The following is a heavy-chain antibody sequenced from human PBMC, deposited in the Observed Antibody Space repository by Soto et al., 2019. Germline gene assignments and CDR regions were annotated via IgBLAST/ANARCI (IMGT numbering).Heavy chain of an antibody. Sequence: ASVKVSCKASGYTFTSYDINWVRQATGQGLEWMGWMNPNSGNTGYAQKFQGRVTMTRNTPISTAYMELSSLRSEDTAVYYCATYSSSSLSWFDPWGQGTLVTVSS. V-gene: IGHV1-8*01. CDR3: ATYSSSSLSWFDP. D-gene: IGHD6-6*01. J-gene: IGHJ5*02. CDR2: MNPNSGNT. CDR1: GYTFTSYD.